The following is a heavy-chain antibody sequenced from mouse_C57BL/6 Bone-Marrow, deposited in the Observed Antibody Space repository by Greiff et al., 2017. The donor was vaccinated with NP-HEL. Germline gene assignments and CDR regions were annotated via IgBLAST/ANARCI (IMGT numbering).Heavy chain of an antibody. CDR2: ISNLAYSI. J-gene: IGHJ3*01. CDR3: ARTYYGSSFAY. V-gene: IGHV5-15*01. CDR1: GFTFSDYG. D-gene: IGHD1-1*01. Sequence: EVKVVESGGGLVQPGGSLKLSCAASGFTFSDYGMAWVRQAPRKGPEWVAFISNLAYSIYYADTVTGRFTISRENAKNTLYLEMSSLRSEDTAMYYCARTYYGSSFAYWGQGTLVTVSA.